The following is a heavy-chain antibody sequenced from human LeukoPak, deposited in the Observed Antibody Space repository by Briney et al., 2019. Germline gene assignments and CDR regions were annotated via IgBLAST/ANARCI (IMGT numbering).Heavy chain of an antibody. CDR1: GFTFSSYS. CDR3: ARRTGTVAAVGMGYYYYYMDV. CDR2: ISSSSGYI. V-gene: IGHV3-21*01. J-gene: IGHJ6*03. D-gene: IGHD1-14*01. Sequence: GGSLRLSCAASGFTFSSYSMNWVRQAPGKGLEWVSSISSSSGYIYYADSVKGRFTISRDNAKNSLYLQMNSLRAEDTAVYYCARRTGTVAAVGMGYYYYYMDVWGKGTTVTVSS.